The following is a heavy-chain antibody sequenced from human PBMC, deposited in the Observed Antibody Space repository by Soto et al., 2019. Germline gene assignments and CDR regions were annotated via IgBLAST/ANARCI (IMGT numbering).Heavy chain of an antibody. CDR3: AREPLMQLVPQYYYDGMDV. J-gene: IGHJ6*02. CDR2: IIPIFGTA. Sequence: QVQLVQSGAEVKKPGSSVKVSCKASGGTFSSYAISWVRQAPGQGLEWMGGIIPIFGTANYAQKFQGRVTITADESPSTAYMELSSLRSEETAVYYCAREPLMQLVPQYYYDGMDVWGQGTTVTVSS. V-gene: IGHV1-69*12. CDR1: GGTFSSYA. D-gene: IGHD6-6*01.